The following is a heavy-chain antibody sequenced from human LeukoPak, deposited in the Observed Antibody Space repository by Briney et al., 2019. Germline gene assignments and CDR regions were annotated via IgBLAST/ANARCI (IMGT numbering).Heavy chain of an antibody. V-gene: IGHV4-61*08. Sequence: SQTLSLTCTVSGGSISSGGYYWSWIRQHPGKGLEWIGYIYYSGSTNYNPSLKSRVTISVDTSKNQFSLKLSSVTAADTAVYYCARLYDFSHFDYWGQGTLVTVSS. CDR2: IYYSGST. CDR3: ARLYDFSHFDY. D-gene: IGHD3-3*01. CDR1: GGSISSGGYY. J-gene: IGHJ4*02.